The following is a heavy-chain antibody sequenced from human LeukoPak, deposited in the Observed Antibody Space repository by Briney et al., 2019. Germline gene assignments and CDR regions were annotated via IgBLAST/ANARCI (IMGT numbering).Heavy chain of an antibody. CDR3: AKDPLPVIATSYFDS. Sequence: GGSLRLSCAASGFTFRSYAMSWVRQAPGKGLEWVSIISGSGTNTYYADSVRGRFTISRDNSQNTLYLQMNSLRAEDTAVYYCAKDPLPVIATSYFDSWGQGTLVTVSS. J-gene: IGHJ4*02. CDR1: GFTFRSYA. D-gene: IGHD3-10*01. V-gene: IGHV3-23*01. CDR2: ISGSGTNT.